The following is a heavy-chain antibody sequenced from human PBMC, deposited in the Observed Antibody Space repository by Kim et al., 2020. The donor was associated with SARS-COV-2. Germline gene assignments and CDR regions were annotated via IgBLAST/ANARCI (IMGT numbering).Heavy chain of an antibody. V-gene: IGHV4-59*01. CDR1: GGSISSYY. D-gene: IGHD5-18*01. CDR3: ARVKVQSHPKNTYYFDY. CDR2: IYYSGST. J-gene: IGHJ4*02. Sequence: SETLSLTCTVSGGSISSYYWSWIRQPPGKGLEWIGYIYYSGSTNYNPSLKSRVTISVDTSKNQFSLKLSSVTAADTAVYYCARVKVQSHPKNTYYFDYWGQGTLVTVSS.